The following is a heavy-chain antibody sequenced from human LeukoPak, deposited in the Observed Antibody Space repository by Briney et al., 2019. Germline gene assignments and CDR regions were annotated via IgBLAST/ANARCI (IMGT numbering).Heavy chain of an antibody. CDR2: IRSSGGYT. J-gene: IGHJ1*01. CDR3: ARDEGYFQH. CDR1: GFTFSDFY. Sequence: PGGSLRLSCAASGFTFSDFYMSWIRQAPGKGLEWVSYIRSSGGYTNYADSVKGRFTISRDNAKNSLFLQMNSLRAEDTAVYYCARDEGYFQHWGQGTLVTVSS. V-gene: IGHV3-11*06.